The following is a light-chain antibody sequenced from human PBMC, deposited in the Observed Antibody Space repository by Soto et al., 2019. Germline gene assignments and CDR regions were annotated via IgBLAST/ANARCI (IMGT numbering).Light chain of an antibody. Sequence: QSVLTQPASVSGSPGQSLTIPCTGTSSDVGGYNYVSWYQQHPGKAPKLMVYDVSNRPSGVSNRFSGSKSGNTASLTISGLQAEDEADYYCSSYTSSSTLDYVFGTGTKVTVL. J-gene: IGLJ1*01. V-gene: IGLV2-14*01. CDR3: SSYTSSSTLDYV. CDR2: DVS. CDR1: SSDVGGYNY.